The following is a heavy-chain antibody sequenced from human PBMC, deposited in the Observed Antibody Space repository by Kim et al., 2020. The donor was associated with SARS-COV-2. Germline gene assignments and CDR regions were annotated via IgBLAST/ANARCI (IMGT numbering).Heavy chain of an antibody. CDR1: GFTFSSYA. CDR2: ISGSGGGT. V-gene: IGHV3-23*01. D-gene: IGHD6-19*01. Sequence: GGSLRLSCAASGFTFSSYAMSWVRQAPGKGLEWVSAISGSGGGTYYADSVKGRFTISRDNSKNTLYLQMNSLRAEDTAVYYCAKVAGDYYYYYYGMDVWGQGTTVTVSS. J-gene: IGHJ6*02. CDR3: AKVAGDYYYYYYGMDV.